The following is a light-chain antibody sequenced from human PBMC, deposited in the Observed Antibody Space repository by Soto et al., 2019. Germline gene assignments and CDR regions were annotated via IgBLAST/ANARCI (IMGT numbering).Light chain of an antibody. CDR3: QRYVSSPLYT. Sequence: EIVLTQSPGTLSLSPGERATLSCRASQSVSSKFLAWYQQKPGQAPRLLIYGAYNRAPGIPDRFSGSGSGTDFTLIISSLEPEDFAVYYCQRYVSSPLYTFGQGPKLEIK. V-gene: IGKV3-20*01. J-gene: IGKJ2*01. CDR1: QSVSSKF. CDR2: GAY.